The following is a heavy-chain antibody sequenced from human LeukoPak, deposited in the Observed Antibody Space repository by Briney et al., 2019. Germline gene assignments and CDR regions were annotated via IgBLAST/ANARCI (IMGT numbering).Heavy chain of an antibody. CDR2: VSYDGSNK. D-gene: IGHD3-16*01. CDR1: GFTFSSCA. CDR3: ARDLGELENYYYGMDV. Sequence: GGSLRLSCAASGFTFSSCAMHWVRQAPGKGLEWVEVVSYDGSNKYYADSVKGRFTISRDNSKNTLYLQMNSLRAEDTAVYYCARDLGELENYYYGMDVWGQGTTVTVSS. J-gene: IGHJ6*02. V-gene: IGHV3-30-3*01.